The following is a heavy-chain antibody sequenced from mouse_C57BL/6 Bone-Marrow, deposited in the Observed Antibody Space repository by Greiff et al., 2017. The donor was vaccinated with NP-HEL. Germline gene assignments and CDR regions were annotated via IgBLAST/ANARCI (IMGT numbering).Heavy chain of an antibody. D-gene: IGHD2-4*01. V-gene: IGHV1-55*01. CDR2: IYPGSGST. J-gene: IGHJ4*01. CDR1: GYTFTSYW. Sequence: QVQLQQPGAELVKPGASVKMSCKASGYTFTSYWITWVKQRPGQGLEWIGDIYPGSGSTNYNEKFKSKATLTVDTSSSTAYMQLSSLTSEDSAVYYCARTRDYGFLYYAMDYWGQGTSVTVSS. CDR3: ARTRDYGFLYYAMDY.